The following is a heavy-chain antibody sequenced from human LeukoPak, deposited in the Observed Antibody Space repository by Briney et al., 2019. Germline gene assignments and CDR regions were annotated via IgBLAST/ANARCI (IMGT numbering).Heavy chain of an antibody. CDR1: GGSVSSGSYY. J-gene: IGHJ6*02. Sequence: NSSETLSLTCTVSGGSVSSGSYYWSWIRQPPGKGLEWIGEINHSGSTNYNPSLKSRVTISVDTSKNQFSLKLSSVTAADTAVYYCARGRPLRYYGMDVWGQGTTVTVSS. CDR2: INHSGST. V-gene: IGHV4-39*07. CDR3: ARGRPLRYYGMDV.